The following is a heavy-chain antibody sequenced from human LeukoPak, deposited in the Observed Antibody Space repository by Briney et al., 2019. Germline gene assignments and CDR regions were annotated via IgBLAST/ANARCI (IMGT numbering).Heavy chain of an antibody. CDR1: GFIFSGSA. D-gene: IGHD3-22*01. V-gene: IGHV3-21*01. Sequence: GGSLKLSCAASGFIFSGSAMHWVRQAPGKGLEWVSSISSSSSYIYYADSVKGRFTISRDNAKNSLYLQMNSLRAEDTAVYYCARGRVNYYGSSGSYPSDYWGQGTLVTVSS. CDR3: ARGRVNYYGSSGSYPSDY. J-gene: IGHJ4*02. CDR2: ISSSSSYI.